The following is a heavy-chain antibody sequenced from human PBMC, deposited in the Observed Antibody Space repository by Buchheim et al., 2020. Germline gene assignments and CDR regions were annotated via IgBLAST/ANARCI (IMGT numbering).Heavy chain of an antibody. CDR1: GFSFSSYW. J-gene: IGHJ4*02. CDR3: ARARGGYYFDD. CDR2: INSDVSST. D-gene: IGHD3-10*01. V-gene: IGHV3-74*01. Sequence: EVQLVESGGGLVQPGGSLRLSCAASGFSFSSYWMQWVRQAPGKGLVWVSRINSDVSSTTYADSVKGRFTLSRDNSKTTLELQMNSLRAEDTAVYHCARARGGYYFDDWGQGTL.